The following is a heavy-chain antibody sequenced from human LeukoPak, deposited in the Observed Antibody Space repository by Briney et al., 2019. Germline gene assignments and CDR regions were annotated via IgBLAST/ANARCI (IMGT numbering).Heavy chain of an antibody. CDR2: ISSSSSYI. V-gene: IGHV3-21*01. D-gene: IGHD1-14*01. CDR1: GFTFSSYS. J-gene: IGHJ4*02. CDR3: ARVGKAPEKVALDDY. Sequence: PGGSPRLSCAASGFTFSSYSMNWVRQAPGKGLEWVSSISSSSSYIYYADSVKGRFTISRDNAKNSLYLQMNSLRAEDTAVYYCARVGKAPEKVALDDYWGQGTLVTVSS.